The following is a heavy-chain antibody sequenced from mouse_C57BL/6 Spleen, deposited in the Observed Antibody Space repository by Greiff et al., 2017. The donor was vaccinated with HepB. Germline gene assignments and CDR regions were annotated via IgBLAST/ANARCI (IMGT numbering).Heavy chain of an antibody. CDR3: ARPYRTGAWLAY. Sequence: EVNVVESGGGLVKPGGSLKLSCAASGFTFSDYGMHWVRQAPEKGLAWVAYISSGSSTIYYADTVKGRFTISRDNAKNTLFLQMTSLRSEDTAMYYCARPYRTGAWLAYWGQGTLVTVSA. CDR2: ISSGSSTI. J-gene: IGHJ3*01. D-gene: IGHD1-1*01. V-gene: IGHV5-17*01. CDR1: GFTFSDYG.